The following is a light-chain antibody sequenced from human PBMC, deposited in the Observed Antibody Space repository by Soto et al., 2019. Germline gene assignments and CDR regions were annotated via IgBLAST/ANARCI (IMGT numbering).Light chain of an antibody. V-gene: IGKV1-17*03. J-gene: IGKJ1*01. Sequence: DIQMTQSTSAVSASVGDRVTITCRASQDISRFLAWFQQNPGKVPKRLVYLATALQTGAPSRFSGSGSGTEFNFTISSLQPEDFATYYCLQHYAYPWTFGQGTKVDIK. CDR2: LAT. CDR1: QDISRF. CDR3: LQHYAYPWT.